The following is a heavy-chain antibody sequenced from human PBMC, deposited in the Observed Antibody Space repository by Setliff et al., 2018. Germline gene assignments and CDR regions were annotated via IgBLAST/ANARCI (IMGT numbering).Heavy chain of an antibody. CDR2: ISGSGGAT. V-gene: IGHV3-23*01. Sequence: PGGSLRLSCAASGFTFSSYAMSWVRQAPGKGLEWVSGISGSGGATYYAASVKGRFSISRDNSKNTLSLQMNSLRADDTAVYYCAKGGQQVAPDGRWFDPWGQGSLVTVSS. CDR3: AKGGQQVAPDGRWFDP. J-gene: IGHJ5*02. D-gene: IGHD6-13*01. CDR1: GFTFSSYA.